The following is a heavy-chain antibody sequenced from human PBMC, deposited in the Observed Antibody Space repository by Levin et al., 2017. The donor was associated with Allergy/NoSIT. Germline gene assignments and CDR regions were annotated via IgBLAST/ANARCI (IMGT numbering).Heavy chain of an antibody. V-gene: IGHV3-74*01. J-gene: IGHJ4*02. D-gene: IGHD5-24*01. Sequence: GGSLRLSCAASGFTFNNYWMQWVRQAPGKGLVWVSRINPDGSGTSYADSVKGRFTISRDNAKNTVYLQMSGLRAEDTAVYYCASRDDWGQGTLVTVSS. CDR1: GFTFNNYW. CDR2: INPDGSGT. CDR3: ASRDD.